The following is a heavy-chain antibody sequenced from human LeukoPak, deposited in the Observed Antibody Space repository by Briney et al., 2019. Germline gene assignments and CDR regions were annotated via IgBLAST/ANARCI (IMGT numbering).Heavy chain of an antibody. CDR1: GGSISSGGYY. CDR2: IYHSGST. CDR3: ARDGSGIPDAFDI. V-gene: IGHV4-30-2*01. J-gene: IGHJ3*02. D-gene: IGHD3-10*01. Sequence: PSETLSLTCTVSGGSISSGGYYWSWIRQPPGKGLEWIGYIYHSGSTYYNPSLKSRVTISVDRSKNQFSLKLSSVTAADTAVYYCARDGSGIPDAFDIWGQGTMVTVSS.